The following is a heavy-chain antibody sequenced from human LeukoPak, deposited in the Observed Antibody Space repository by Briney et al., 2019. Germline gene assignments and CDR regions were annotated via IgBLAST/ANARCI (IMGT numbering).Heavy chain of an antibody. J-gene: IGHJ6*03. CDR2: ISSSSTI. CDR1: GFTFSSYS. CDR3: ARGVARSHMDV. Sequence: PGGSLRLSCAASGFTFSSYSMNWVRQAPGKGLEWVSYISSSSTIYYADSVKGRFTISRDNAKNSLYLRMNSLRAEDTAVYYCARGVARSHMDVWGKGTTVTVSS. D-gene: IGHD2-15*01. V-gene: IGHV3-48*01.